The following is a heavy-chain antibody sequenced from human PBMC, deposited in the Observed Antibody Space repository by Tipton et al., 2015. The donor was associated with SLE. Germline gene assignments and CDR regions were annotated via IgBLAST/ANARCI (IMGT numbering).Heavy chain of an antibody. CDR2: IYYSGST. D-gene: IGHD2-2*01. J-gene: IGHJ6*03. CDR3: AREGCSSTSCYGYYYMDV. Sequence: TLSLTCTVSGGSISSGGYYWSWIRQHPGKGLAWIGYIYYSGSTYYNPSLKSRVTISVDTSKNQFSLKLSSVTAADTAVYYCAREGCSSTSCYGYYYMDVWGKGTTVTVSS. V-gene: IGHV4-31*03. CDR1: GGSISSGGYY.